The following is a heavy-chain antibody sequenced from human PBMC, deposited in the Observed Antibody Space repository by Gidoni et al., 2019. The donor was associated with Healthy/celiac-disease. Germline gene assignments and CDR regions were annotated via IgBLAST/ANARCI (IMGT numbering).Heavy chain of an antibody. J-gene: IGHJ4*02. CDR1: GFTCRCCA. CDR3: AGNDEGGGITIFGVVIIPQN. Sequence: EVQLLASGGGLVRPGGSLRLACAASGFTCRCCAMSWVRLAPGMGMGWVSAVSGRGGSTYDAGSVKGRCTISRDKSKNTLYLQMNSLRAEDTAVYYCAGNDEGGGITIFGVVIIPQNWGQGTLVTVSS. V-gene: IGHV3-23*01. CDR2: VSGRGGST. D-gene: IGHD3-3*01.